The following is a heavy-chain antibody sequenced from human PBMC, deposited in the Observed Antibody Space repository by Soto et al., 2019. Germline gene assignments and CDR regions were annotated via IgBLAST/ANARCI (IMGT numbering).Heavy chain of an antibody. J-gene: IGHJ4*02. D-gene: IGHD5-12*01. Sequence: GGSLRLSCAASGFTFSSYSMNWVRQAPGKGLEWVSSISSSSSYIYYADSVKGRFTISRDKAKNSLYLQMNSLRAEDTAGYYCARGKFSGYDKIFDYWGQGTLVTVSS. CDR2: ISSSSSYI. CDR1: GFTFSSYS. CDR3: ARGKFSGYDKIFDY. V-gene: IGHV3-21*01.